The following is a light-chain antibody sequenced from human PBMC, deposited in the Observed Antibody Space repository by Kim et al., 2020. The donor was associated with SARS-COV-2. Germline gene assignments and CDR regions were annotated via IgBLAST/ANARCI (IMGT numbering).Light chain of an antibody. CDR2: KVS. V-gene: IGKV2-30*02. Sequence: ASISCRSSQSLLHIDGDSYLSWFQQRPGQSPRRLIYKVSNRDSGVPDRFSGSGSGTDFTLKISSVEAEDVGIYYCMQTTHWPPWTFGQGTKVDIK. CDR3: MQTTHWPPWT. J-gene: IGKJ1*01. CDR1: QSLLHIDGDSY.